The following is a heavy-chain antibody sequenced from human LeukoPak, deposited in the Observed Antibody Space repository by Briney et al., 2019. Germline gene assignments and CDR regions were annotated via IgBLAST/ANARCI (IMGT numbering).Heavy chain of an antibody. CDR2: IYYSGST. CDR3: ARHRRGYSYGYSANWFDP. Sequence: SETLSLTCTVSGGSISSSSYSWGWIRQPPGKGLEWIGSIYYSGSTYYNPSLKSRVTISVDTSKNQFSLKLSSVTAADTAVYYCARHRRGYSYGYSANWFDPWGQGTLVTVSS. V-gene: IGHV4-39*01. D-gene: IGHD5-18*01. J-gene: IGHJ5*02. CDR1: GGSISSSSYS.